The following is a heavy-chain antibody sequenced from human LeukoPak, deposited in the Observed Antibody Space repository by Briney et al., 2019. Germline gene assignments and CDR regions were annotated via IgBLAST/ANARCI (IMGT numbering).Heavy chain of an antibody. CDR1: GGTFSSYA. V-gene: IGHV1-2*02. CDR3: ARRKRGYYDDPSYYYYYYMDV. CDR2: INPNSGGT. J-gene: IGHJ6*03. D-gene: IGHD3-3*01. Sequence: GASVKVSCKASGGTFSSYAISWVRQAPGQGLEWMGWINPNSGGTNYAQKFQGRVTMTRDTSISTAYMELSRLRSDDTAVYYCARRKRGYYDDPSYYYYYYMDVWGKGTTVTISS.